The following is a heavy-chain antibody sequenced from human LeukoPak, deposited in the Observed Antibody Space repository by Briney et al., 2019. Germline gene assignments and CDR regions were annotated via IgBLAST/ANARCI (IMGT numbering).Heavy chain of an antibody. Sequence: GESLKISCKGSGYTFTTSWIGWVRQMPGNGLEWMGVIYPGDSDARYNPSFQGQVTISADKSISTAYLQWSSLKASDTAMYYCARLSYGTAHSYFGYWGQGTLVTVSS. J-gene: IGHJ4*02. V-gene: IGHV5-51*01. CDR1: GYTFTTSW. D-gene: IGHD1-26*01. CDR3: ARLSYGTAHSYFGY. CDR2: IYPGDSDA.